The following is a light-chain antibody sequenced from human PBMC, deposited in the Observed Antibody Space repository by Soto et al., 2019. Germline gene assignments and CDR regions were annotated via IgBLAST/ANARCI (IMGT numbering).Light chain of an antibody. CDR1: NVGSKV. V-gene: IGLV3-21*02. CDR2: DDT. Sequence: SYELTQPPSVSVAPGQTATISCGGNNVGSKVVHWSQQKPGQAPVLVVYDDTYRPSGIPERFSGSNSGNTATLTISRVEAGDESDYYCQVWHIGSYRVFGGGTQLTV. CDR3: QVWHIGSYRV. J-gene: IGLJ3*02.